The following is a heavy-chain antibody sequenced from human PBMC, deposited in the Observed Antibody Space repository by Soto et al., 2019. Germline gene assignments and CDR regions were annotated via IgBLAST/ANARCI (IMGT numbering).Heavy chain of an antibody. CDR2: IYYSGST. J-gene: IGHJ4*02. D-gene: IGHD3-22*01. CDR1: GGSISSGGYY. Sequence: SETLSLTCTVSGGSISSGGYYWSWIRQPPGKGLEWIGYIYYSGSTNYNPSLKSRVTISVDTSKNQFSLKLSSVTAADTAVYYCARVRGNYYDSSGYYSGEYYFDYWGQGTLVTVSS. V-gene: IGHV4-61*08. CDR3: ARVRGNYYDSSGYYSGEYYFDY.